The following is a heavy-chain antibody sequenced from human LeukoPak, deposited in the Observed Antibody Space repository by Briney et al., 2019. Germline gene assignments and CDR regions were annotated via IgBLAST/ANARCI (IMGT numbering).Heavy chain of an antibody. V-gene: IGHV3-23*01. CDR3: AKEGLKQQLVEGAHFDY. CDR2: ISGSGGST. D-gene: IGHD6-13*01. J-gene: IGHJ4*02. CDR1: GFTFSSYA. Sequence: GGSLRLSCAASGFTFSSYAMSWVRQAPGKGLEWVSAISGSGGSTYYADSVKGRLTISRDNSKNTLYLQMNSLRAEDTAVYYCAKEGLKQQLVEGAHFDYWGQGTLVTVSS.